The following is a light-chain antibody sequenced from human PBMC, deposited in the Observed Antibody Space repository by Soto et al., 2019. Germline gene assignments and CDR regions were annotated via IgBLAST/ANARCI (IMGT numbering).Light chain of an antibody. J-gene: IGKJ5*01. CDR1: ESVRTS. Sequence: ETVLTQSPGTLSLSPGERATLSCRAIESVRTSLAWYQQKPGQAPSLLIYGASKRATGIPARFSGSGSGTDFTLTISSLEPEDFAVYFCQQHNNWPTFGQGTRLDIK. V-gene: IGKV3-11*01. CDR2: GAS. CDR3: QQHNNWPT.